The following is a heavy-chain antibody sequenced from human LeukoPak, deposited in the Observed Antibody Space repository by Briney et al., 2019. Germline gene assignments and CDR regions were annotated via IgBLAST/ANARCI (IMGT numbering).Heavy chain of an antibody. CDR3: ARGVSAARLNYYYYYMDV. V-gene: IGHV3-7*01. J-gene: IGHJ6*03. CDR1: GFSLSNDW. CDR2: IKQDGSET. Sequence: GSLRLSCAASGFSLSNDWMTWIRQAPGKGLKWVANIKQDGSETNYVDSEKGRFTISRDNAKNSLYLQMNSLRAEDTAVYYCARGVSAARLNYYYYYMDVWGKGTTVTVSS. D-gene: IGHD6-6*01.